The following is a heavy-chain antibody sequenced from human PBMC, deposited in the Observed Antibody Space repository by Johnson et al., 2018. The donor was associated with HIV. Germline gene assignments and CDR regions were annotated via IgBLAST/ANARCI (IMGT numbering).Heavy chain of an antibody. D-gene: IGHD7-27*01. CDR2: IRYDGSDK. J-gene: IGHJ3*02. Sequence: QVQLVESGGGVVQPGGSLRLSCAASGFTFSSYGMHWVRQAPGKGLEWVAFIRYDGSDKDYADSVKGRFTISRDSSKNTLYLQMNSLKTEDTAVYYCSTPRPNWGWNAFHIWGQGTMVTVSS. CDR1: GFTFSSYG. CDR3: STPRPNWGWNAFHI. V-gene: IGHV3-30*02.